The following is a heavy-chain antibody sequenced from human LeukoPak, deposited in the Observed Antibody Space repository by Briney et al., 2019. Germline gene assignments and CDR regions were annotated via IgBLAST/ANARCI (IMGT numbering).Heavy chain of an antibody. J-gene: IGHJ6*03. CDR2: IYYSGST. D-gene: IGHD4-17*01. CDR3: ARAVTTKWDYYYMDV. Sequence: SETLSLTCTVSGGSISSYYWSWIRQPPGKGLEWIGSIYYSGSTYYNPSLKSRVTISVDTSKNQFSLKLSSVTAADTAVYYCARAVTTKWDYYYMDVWGKGTTVTVSS. CDR1: GGSISSYY. V-gene: IGHV4-59*12.